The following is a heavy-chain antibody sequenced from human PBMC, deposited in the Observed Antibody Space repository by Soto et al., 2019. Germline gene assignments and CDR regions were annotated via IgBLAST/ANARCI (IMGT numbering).Heavy chain of an antibody. CDR3: ARGGDCSSTSCSYYYYGMDV. D-gene: IGHD2-2*01. J-gene: IGHJ6*02. V-gene: IGHV4-4*02. Sequence: SETLSLTCAVSGGSISSSNWWSWVRQPPGKGLEWIGEIYHSGSTTYNPSLKSRVTISVDKSKNQFSLKLSSVTAADTAVYYCARGGDCSSTSCSYYYYGMDVWGQGTTVTVSS. CDR2: IYHSGST. CDR1: GGSISSSNW.